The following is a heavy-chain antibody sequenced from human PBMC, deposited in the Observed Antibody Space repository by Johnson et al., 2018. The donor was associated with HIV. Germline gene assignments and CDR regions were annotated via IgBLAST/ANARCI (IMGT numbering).Heavy chain of an antibody. D-gene: IGHD6-13*01. CDR1: GFTFDDYA. CDR3: ASFAAAGDAFDI. J-gene: IGHJ3*02. V-gene: IGHV3-9*01. Sequence: VLLVESGGGLVQPGRSLRLSCAASGFTFDDYAMHWVRQAPGKGLEWVSGISWNSGSIGYADSVKGRFTISRDNAKNSLYLQMNSLRAEDTAVYYCASFAAAGDAFDIWG. CDR2: ISWNSGSI.